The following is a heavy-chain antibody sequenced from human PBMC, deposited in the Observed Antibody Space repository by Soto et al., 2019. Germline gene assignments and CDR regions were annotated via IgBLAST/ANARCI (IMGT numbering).Heavy chain of an antibody. V-gene: IGHV4-34*01. CDR3: ARGGQLDGWFDP. J-gene: IGHJ5*02. D-gene: IGHD6-6*01. Sequence: SETLSLTCAVYGGSFSGYYWSWIRQPPGKGLEWIGEINHSGSTNYNPSLKSRVTISVDTSKNQFSLKLSSVTAADTAVYYCARGGQLDGWFDPWGKGTLVTVST. CDR1: GGSFSGYY. CDR2: INHSGST.